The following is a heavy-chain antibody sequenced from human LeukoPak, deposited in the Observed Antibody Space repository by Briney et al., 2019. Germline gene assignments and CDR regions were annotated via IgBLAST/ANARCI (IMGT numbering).Heavy chain of an antibody. Sequence: SETLSLTCTVSGGSISSSSYYWGWIRQPPGKGLEWIGSIYYSGSTYYNPSLKSRVTISVDTSKNQFSLKLSSVTAADTAVYYCARDLVVRGVIPPYYYYYMDVWGKGTTVTISS. CDR2: IYYSGST. J-gene: IGHJ6*03. CDR1: GGSISSSSYY. D-gene: IGHD3-10*01. CDR3: ARDLVVRGVIPPYYYYYMDV. V-gene: IGHV4-39*07.